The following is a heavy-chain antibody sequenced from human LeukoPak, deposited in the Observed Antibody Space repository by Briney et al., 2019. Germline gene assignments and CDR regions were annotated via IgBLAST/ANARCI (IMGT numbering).Heavy chain of an antibody. Sequence: PGGPLRLSCAASGFTFSSYSMNWVRQAPGKGLEWVSSISSSSSYIYYADSVKGRFTISRDNAKNSLYLQMNSLRAEDTAVYYCATGDSSSWYYFDYWGQGTLVTVSS. CDR1: GFTFSSYS. CDR2: ISSSSSYI. V-gene: IGHV3-21*01. D-gene: IGHD6-13*01. J-gene: IGHJ4*02. CDR3: ATGDSSSWYYFDY.